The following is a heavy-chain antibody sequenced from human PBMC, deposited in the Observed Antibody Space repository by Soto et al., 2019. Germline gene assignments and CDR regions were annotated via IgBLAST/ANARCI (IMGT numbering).Heavy chain of an antibody. CDR3: TPDNSGWLHKHYYYGMDV. J-gene: IGHJ6*02. D-gene: IGHD6-19*01. V-gene: IGHV3-15*01. CDR2: IKSKTDGGTT. CDR1: GFTFSNAW. Sequence: EVQLVESGGGLVKPGGSLRLSCAASGFTFSNAWMSWVRQAPGKGLEWVGRIKSKTDGGTTDYAAPVKGRFTISRDDSKNTLYLQMNSLKTEDTAVYYCTPDNSGWLHKHYYYGMDVWGQGTTVTVSS.